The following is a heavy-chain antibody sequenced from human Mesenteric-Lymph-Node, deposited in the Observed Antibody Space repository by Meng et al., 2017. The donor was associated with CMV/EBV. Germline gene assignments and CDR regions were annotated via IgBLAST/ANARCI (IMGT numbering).Heavy chain of an antibody. J-gene: IGHJ6*02. CDR3: ARAVVPSDYYYGLDV. D-gene: IGHD2-21*01. V-gene: IGHV3-11*06. CDR1: GFTFSDYY. CDR2: ISSSSSYI. Sequence: GESLKISCAASGFTFSDYYMSWIRQAPGKGLEWVSSISSSSSYIYYGDSVKGRFTISRDNAKNSLYLQMNSLRAEDTAVYYCARAVVPSDYYYGLDVWGQGTTVTVSS.